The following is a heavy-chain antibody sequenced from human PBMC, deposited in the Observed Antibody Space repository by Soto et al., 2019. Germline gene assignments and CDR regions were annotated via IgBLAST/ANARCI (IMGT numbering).Heavy chain of an antibody. CDR1: GFTFSSYG. J-gene: IGHJ4*02. V-gene: IGHV3-30*03. Sequence: AGSLRLSCAASGFTFSSYGMHWVRQAPGKGLEWVAVISYDGSNKYYADSVRGRFTISRDSSKNMLYLEMNSLRAEDTAVYYGARRVNGYFDYWGQGALVTVSS. CDR2: ISYDGSNK. CDR3: ARRVNGYFDY. D-gene: IGHD2-8*01.